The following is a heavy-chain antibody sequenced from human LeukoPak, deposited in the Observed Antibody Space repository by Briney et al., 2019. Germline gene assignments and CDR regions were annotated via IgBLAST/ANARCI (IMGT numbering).Heavy chain of an antibody. Sequence: PGGSLRLSCAASGFTFSSYAMSWVRQAPGKGLEWVLGISGGGASAYYADSVKGRFTISRDNSKNTLYLQMNSLRAEDTAVYYCAKIGGGPTIIRGVIISPFDYWGQGTLVTVSS. CDR2: ISGGGASA. V-gene: IGHV3-23*01. D-gene: IGHD3-10*01. J-gene: IGHJ4*02. CDR1: GFTFSSYA. CDR3: AKIGGGPTIIRGVIISPFDY.